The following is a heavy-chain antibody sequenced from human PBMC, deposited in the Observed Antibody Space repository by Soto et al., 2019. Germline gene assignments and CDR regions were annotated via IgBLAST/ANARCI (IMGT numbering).Heavy chain of an antibody. D-gene: IGHD5-18*01. J-gene: IGHJ4*02. CDR2: ISSSGDDI. Sequence: EAQLVESGGGLVKPGGSLRLSCADSGFTFSSDSMNWVRQAPGKGLEWDSSISSSGDDIHYADSVKGRFTISRDNANKLLYLQMNSLRAEDTAVYYCAGAEYRYGYCFDYCGQGTLVTVSS. V-gene: IGHV3-21*01. CDR1: GFTFSSDS. CDR3: AGAEYRYGYCFDY.